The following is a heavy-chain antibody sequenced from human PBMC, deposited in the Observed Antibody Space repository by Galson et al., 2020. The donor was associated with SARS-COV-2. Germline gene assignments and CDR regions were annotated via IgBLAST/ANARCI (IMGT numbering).Heavy chain of an antibody. CDR2: ISYDGSNK. J-gene: IGHJ4*02. Sequence: GESLKISCAASRFTFSSYGMHWVRQAPGKGLEWVAVISYDGSNKYYADSVKGRFTISRDNSKNTLYLQMNSLRPEDMAVYYCAKESYLLGGALPGYWGQGTLVSVSS. V-gene: IGHV3-30*18. CDR1: RFTFSSYG. CDR3: AKESYLLGGALPGY. D-gene: IGHD2-21*01.